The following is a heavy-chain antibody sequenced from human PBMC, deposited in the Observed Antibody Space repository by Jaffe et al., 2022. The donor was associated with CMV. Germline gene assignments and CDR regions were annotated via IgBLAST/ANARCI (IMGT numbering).Heavy chain of an antibody. J-gene: IGHJ4*02. CDR1: GDSVSRNSGL. V-gene: IGHV6-1*01. D-gene: IGHD6-13*01. Sequence: QVQLQQSGPGLLKPSQTLSLTCAISGDSVSRNSGLWTWIRQSPSRGLEWLGRTYYRSRWYTDYAVSVKSRITINADTSKNQISLQLNSVTPEDTAVYYCARRSFISSWDYFDYWGQGTLVTVSS. CDR2: TYYRSRWYT. CDR3: ARRSFISSWDYFDY.